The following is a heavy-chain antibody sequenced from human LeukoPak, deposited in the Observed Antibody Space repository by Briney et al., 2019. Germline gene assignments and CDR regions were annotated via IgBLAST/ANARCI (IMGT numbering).Heavy chain of an antibody. V-gene: IGHV3-7*01. CDR3: ATSFRDREEKIDY. CDR2: IKQDGSET. CDR1: GFTFSSFY. J-gene: IGHJ4*02. D-gene: IGHD1-14*01. Sequence: PGGSLRLSCAASGFTFSSFYMSWVRQAPGKGLESVANIKQDGSETHYVDSVKGRFTISRDNAKNSLYLQINSLRVEDTAVYYCATSFRDREEKIDYWGQGSLVTVSS.